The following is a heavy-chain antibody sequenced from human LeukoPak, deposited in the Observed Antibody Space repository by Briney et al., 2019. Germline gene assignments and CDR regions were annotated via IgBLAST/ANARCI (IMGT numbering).Heavy chain of an antibody. D-gene: IGHD6-13*01. CDR2: ISSSGSTR. J-gene: IGHJ5*02. CDR3: ARDSDPCIPGT. CDR1: GFTFSSYV. Sequence: PGGSLRLSCAASGFTFSSYVMNWVRQAPGKGLGWVSYISSSGSTRYYADSVKGRFTISRDNAKNSLYLQMNSLRAEDTAVYYCARDSDPCIPGTWGQGTLVTVSS. V-gene: IGHV3-48*03.